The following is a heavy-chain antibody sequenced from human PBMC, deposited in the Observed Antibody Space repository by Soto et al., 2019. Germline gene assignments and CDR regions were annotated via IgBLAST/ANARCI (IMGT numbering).Heavy chain of an antibody. CDR2: VNPNSGGT. CDR3: VTSRVSIAVAGETEYYFDY. CDR1: GYTFTGYY. V-gene: IGHV1-2*04. J-gene: IGHJ4*02. Sequence: ASVKVSCKASGYTFTGYYIHWVRQAPGQGLEWMGWVNPNSGGTNYAQKFQGWVTMTRDTSISTAYMELSRLRSDDTAVYYCVTSRVSIAVAGETEYYFDYWGQGTLVTVSS. D-gene: IGHD6-19*01.